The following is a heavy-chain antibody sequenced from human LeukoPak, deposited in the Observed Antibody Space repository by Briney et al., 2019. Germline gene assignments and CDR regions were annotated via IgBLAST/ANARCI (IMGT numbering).Heavy chain of an antibody. J-gene: IGHJ4*02. CDR2: IYHSGST. CDR3: ARAPAAADLYYFDY. V-gene: IGHV4-38-2*02. D-gene: IGHD6-13*01. CDR1: GYSISSGYY. Sequence: PSETLSLTCTVSGYSISSGYYWGWIRQPPGKGLEWIGSIYHSGSTYYNPPLKRRVTISVDTSKNQFSLKLSPVTAADTAVYDCARAPAAADLYYFDYWGQGTLVTVSS.